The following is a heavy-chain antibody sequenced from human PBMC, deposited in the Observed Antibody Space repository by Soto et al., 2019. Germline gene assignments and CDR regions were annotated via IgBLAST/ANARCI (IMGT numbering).Heavy chain of an antibody. D-gene: IGHD2-15*01. J-gene: IGHJ4*01. CDR2: VSTSGRST. Sequence: GGSLRLSCSASGFTFSESTIYWVRQVPGKGLEAISAVSTSGRSTYYADSVKDRFRISRDNSKNTIYLQMGSLRPEDTARYYCVKQAHGLDGVAFDYWGRGTQVTVSS. CDR3: VKQAHGLDGVAFDY. CDR1: GFTFSEST. V-gene: IGHV3-64D*06.